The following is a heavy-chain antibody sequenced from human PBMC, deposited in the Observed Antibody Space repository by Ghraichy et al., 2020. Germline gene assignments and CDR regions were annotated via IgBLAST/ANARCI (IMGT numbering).Heavy chain of an antibody. D-gene: IGHD3-3*01. Sequence: GSLRLSCAASGFAISNAWMSWVRQAPGKGLEWVGRVKSKGGGGTTDYAAPVKGRFAVSRDDSKNTLYLQMNSLKTEDTAVYYCAADSPAQGSGEFDYWGQGTLVTVSS. J-gene: IGHJ4*02. CDR2: VKSKGGGGTT. CDR1: GFAISNAW. V-gene: IGHV3-15*01. CDR3: AADSPAQGSGEFDY.